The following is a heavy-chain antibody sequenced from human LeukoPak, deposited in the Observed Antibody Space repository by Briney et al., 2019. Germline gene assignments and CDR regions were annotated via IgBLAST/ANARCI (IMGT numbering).Heavy chain of an antibody. Sequence: GGSLRLSCAVSGFTVGSKYMSWVRQAPGKGLEWVSAISSSGKTYYTHSVKGRFTISRDNSKNTLYLQMISLRAEDTAVYYCAKHGFSSGWPQVPSDHWGQGTLVTVSS. CDR1: GFTVGSKY. CDR3: AKHGFSSGWPQVPSDH. CDR2: ISSSGKT. D-gene: IGHD6-19*01. V-gene: IGHV3-66*04. J-gene: IGHJ4*02.